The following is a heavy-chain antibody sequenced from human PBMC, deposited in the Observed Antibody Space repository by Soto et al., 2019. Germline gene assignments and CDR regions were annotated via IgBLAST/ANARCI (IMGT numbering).Heavy chain of an antibody. CDR3: AKESKVHITIFGVVTPLGY. CDR1: GFTFSSYA. J-gene: IGHJ4*02. D-gene: IGHD3-3*01. CDR2: ISGSGGST. Sequence: EVQLLESGGGLVQPGGSLRLSCAASGFTFSSYAMSWVRQAPGKGLEWVSAISGSGGSTYYADSVKGRFTISRDNSKNTLYLQMNSLRAEDTAVYYCAKESKVHITIFGVVTPLGYWGQGTLVTVSS. V-gene: IGHV3-23*01.